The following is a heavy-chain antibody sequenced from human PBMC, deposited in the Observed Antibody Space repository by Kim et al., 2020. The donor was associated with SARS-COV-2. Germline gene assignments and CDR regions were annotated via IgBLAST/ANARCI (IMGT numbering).Heavy chain of an antibody. D-gene: IGHD6-13*01. Sequence: SETLSLTCTVSGGSISSYYWSWIRQPPGKGLEWIGYIYYSGSTNYNPSLKSRVTISVDTSKNQFSLKLSSVTAADTAVYYCARDVEAEIYAPHHSSSWNGHWFDPWGQGTLVTVSS. CDR3: ARDVEAEIYAPHHSSSWNGHWFDP. V-gene: IGHV4-59*01. CDR2: IYYSGST. CDR1: GGSISSYY. J-gene: IGHJ5*02.